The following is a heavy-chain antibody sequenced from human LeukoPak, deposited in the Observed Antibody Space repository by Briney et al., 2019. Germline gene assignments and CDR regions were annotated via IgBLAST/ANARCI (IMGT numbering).Heavy chain of an antibody. Sequence: ASVKVSCKSSGYTFTSYGISWVRQAPGQGLEWMGWISAYNGNTNYAQKLQGRVTMTTDTSTSTAYMELSRLRSDDTAVYYCARDPRIAVRYWFDPWGQGTLVTVSS. J-gene: IGHJ5*02. CDR3: ARDPRIAVRYWFDP. CDR2: ISAYNGNT. D-gene: IGHD6-19*01. V-gene: IGHV1-18*01. CDR1: GYTFTSYG.